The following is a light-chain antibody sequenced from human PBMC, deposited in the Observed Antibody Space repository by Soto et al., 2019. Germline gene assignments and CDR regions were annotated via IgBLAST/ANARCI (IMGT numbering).Light chain of an antibody. CDR1: SSDVGAYNY. Sequence: QSALTQPPSASGSPGQSVTISCTGTSSDVGAYNYVSWYQQYPGKAPKLMIYEVNKRPSGVHDRFSGSKSGKTASLTVSGLQPEDEADYQCTSYAGSNIWVFGGGTKLTVL. CDR3: TSYAGSNIWV. CDR2: EVN. V-gene: IGLV2-8*01. J-gene: IGLJ3*02.